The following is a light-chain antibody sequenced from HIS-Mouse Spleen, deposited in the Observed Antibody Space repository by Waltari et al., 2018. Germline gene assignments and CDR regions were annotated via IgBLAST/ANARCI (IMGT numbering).Light chain of an antibody. Sequence: SYELTQPPSVSVSPGQTARITCPGDALPKKYAYWYQQKSGQAPGLFIYEDSKRPSGIPERFSGSSSGTMATLTISGAQVEDEADYYCYSTDSSGNHRVFGVGTKLTVL. CDR1: ALPKKY. CDR3: YSTDSSGNHRV. V-gene: IGLV3-10*01. CDR2: EDS. J-gene: IGLJ2*01.